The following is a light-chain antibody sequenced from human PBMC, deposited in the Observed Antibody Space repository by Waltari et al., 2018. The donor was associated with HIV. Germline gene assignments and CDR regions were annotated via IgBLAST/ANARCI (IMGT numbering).Light chain of an antibody. CDR2: YFN. CDR3: VSYATNNIPL. V-gene: IGLV2-14*03. CDR1: SSDVGAYDY. J-gene: IGLJ3*02. Sequence: QSALTQPASVSGSPGQSIPISCPGTSSDVGAYDYVSWYHQPPAHAPRLVIYYFNVRSSGISDRFSGSKAAYTASASLTISKLQAEDEADYYCVSYATNNIPLFGGGTKLTVL.